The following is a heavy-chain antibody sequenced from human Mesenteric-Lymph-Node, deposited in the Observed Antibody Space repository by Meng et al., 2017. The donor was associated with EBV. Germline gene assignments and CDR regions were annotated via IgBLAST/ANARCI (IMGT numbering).Heavy chain of an antibody. J-gene: IGHJ4*02. CDR3: ARKESYYGSGSFFFEH. D-gene: IGHD3-10*01. Sequence: VPLVQAVHEGTKAVASVMVSRKASGYTFTSYDVNWVRHAPGQGLEWMGWMNPNSDNTGYAQKFQGRVKMTWDTSISTAYMELSSLSSEDTAVYYCARKESYYGSGSFFFEHWGQGTLVTVSS. CDR1: GYTFTSYD. CDR2: MNPNSDNT. V-gene: IGHV1-8*01.